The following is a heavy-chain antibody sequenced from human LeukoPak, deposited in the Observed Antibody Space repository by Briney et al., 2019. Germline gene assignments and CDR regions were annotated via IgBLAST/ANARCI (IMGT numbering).Heavy chain of an antibody. CDR3: ARDLRITMVRGKSPRENY. J-gene: IGHJ4*02. D-gene: IGHD3-10*01. V-gene: IGHV4-30-4*01. Sequence: SETLSLTCTVSGGSISSGDYYWSWIRQPPGKGLEWIGYIYYSGSTYYNPSLKSRVTISVDTSKNQFSLKLSSVTAADTAVYYCARDLRITMVRGKSPRENYWGQGTLVTVSS. CDR1: GGSISSGDYY. CDR2: IYYSGST.